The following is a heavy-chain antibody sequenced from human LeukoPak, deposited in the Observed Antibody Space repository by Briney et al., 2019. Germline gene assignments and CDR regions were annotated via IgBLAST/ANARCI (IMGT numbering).Heavy chain of an antibody. Sequence: PGGSLRLSCEASGFTITNYWMSWVRQAPGKGPEWVANIKQDGSEEYYADSVKGRFTISRDNGKNSLNLQMNSLRAEDTAVYYCARWAGVTDYWGQGTLVTVSS. CDR2: IKQDGSEE. CDR1: GFTITNYW. D-gene: IGHD5-18*01. CDR3: ARWAGVTDY. J-gene: IGHJ4*02. V-gene: IGHV3-7*01.